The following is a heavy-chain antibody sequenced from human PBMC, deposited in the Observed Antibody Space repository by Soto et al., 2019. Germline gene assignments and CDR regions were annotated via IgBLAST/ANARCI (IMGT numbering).Heavy chain of an antibody. CDR1: GCTFTSYG. Sequence: ASVKVCCKASGCTFTSYGMHWVRQARGQRLEWIGWIVVGSGNTNYAQKFQERVTITRDMSTSTAYMELSRLRSEDTAVYYCAAITDIAVVSAGNTVYFQHWG. V-gene: IGHV1-58*02. D-gene: IGHD2-2*01. J-gene: IGHJ1*01. CDR3: AAITDIAVVSAGNTVYFQH. CDR2: IVVGSGNT.